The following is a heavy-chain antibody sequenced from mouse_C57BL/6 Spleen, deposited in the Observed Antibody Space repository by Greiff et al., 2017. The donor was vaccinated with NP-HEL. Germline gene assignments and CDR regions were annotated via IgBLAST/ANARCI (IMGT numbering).Heavy chain of an antibody. V-gene: IGHV1-81*01. CDR3: ERGATTVVGDMDD. CDR1: GYTFTSYG. J-gene: IGHJ4*01. Sequence: QVQLQQSGAELARPGASVKLSCKASGYTFTSYGIRWVKQRTGQGLEWIGEIHPRGGDTYYNEKFKGKATLTADKSSSTAYMELRSLTSEDSAVYVGERGATTVVGDMDDWGQGTSVTVSS. CDR2: IHPRGGDT. D-gene: IGHD1-1*01.